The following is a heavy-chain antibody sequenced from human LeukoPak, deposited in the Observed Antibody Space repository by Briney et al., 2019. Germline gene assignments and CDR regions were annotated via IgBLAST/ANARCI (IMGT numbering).Heavy chain of an antibody. V-gene: IGHV1-18*01. Sequence: ASVKVSCKASGYTFTSYGISWVRQAPGQGLEWMGWISAYNGNTNYAQKLQGRVTMTTDTSTSTAYMELRSLRSDDTAVYYCASASTVTTWTGYYYYMDVWGKGTTVTISS. CDR1: GYTFTSYG. D-gene: IGHD4-17*01. J-gene: IGHJ6*03. CDR3: ASASTVTTWTGYYYYMDV. CDR2: ISAYNGNT.